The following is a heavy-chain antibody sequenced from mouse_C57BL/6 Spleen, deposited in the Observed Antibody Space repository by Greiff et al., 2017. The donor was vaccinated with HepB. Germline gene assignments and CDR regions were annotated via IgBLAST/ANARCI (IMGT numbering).Heavy chain of an antibody. CDR1: GYAFSSSW. V-gene: IGHV1-82*01. CDR2: IYPGDGDT. J-gene: IGHJ2*01. CDR3: ARGGVYYFDY. Sequence: VQLQQSGPELVKPGASVKISCKASGYAFSSSWMNWVKQRPGKGLEWIGRIYPGDGDTNYNGKCKGKATLTADKSSSTAYMQLSSLTSEDSAVYFCARGGVYYFDYWGQGTTLTVSS.